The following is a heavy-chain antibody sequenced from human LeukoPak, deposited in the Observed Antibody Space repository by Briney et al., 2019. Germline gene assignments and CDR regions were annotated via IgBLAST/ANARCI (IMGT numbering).Heavy chain of an antibody. CDR2: ISAYNGNT. D-gene: IGHD6-6*01. V-gene: IGHV1-18*01. Sequence: ASVKVSCKASGYTFTNYGISWVRQAPGQGLEWMGWISAYNGNTNYAQKLQGRVTMTTDTSTSTAYMELSSLRSEDTAVYYCARLPLRSIAVGYYGMDVWGQGTTVTVSS. J-gene: IGHJ6*02. CDR3: ARLPLRSIAVGYYGMDV. CDR1: GYTFTNYG.